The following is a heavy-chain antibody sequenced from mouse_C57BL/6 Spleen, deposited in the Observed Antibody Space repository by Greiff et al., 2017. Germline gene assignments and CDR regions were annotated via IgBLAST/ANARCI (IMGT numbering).Heavy chain of an antibody. J-gene: IGHJ3*01. CDR3: ARGENYYGSSPWFAY. CDR2: IDPSDSYT. D-gene: IGHD1-1*01. CDR1: GYTFTSYW. V-gene: IGHV1-69*01. Sequence: VQLQQPGAELVMPGASVKLSCKASGYTFTSYWMHWVKQRPGQGLEWIGEIDPSDSYTNYNQKFKGKSTLTVDKSSSTAYMQLSSLTSEDSAVYYCARGENYYGSSPWFAYWGQGTLVPVSA.